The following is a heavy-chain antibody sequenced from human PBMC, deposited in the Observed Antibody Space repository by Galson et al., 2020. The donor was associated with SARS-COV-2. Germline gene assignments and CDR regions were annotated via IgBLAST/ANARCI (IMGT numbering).Heavy chain of an antibody. CDR1: GDSFSAGYY. Sequence: SETLSLTCTVSGDSFSAGYYWGWIRQHPGKGLEWKGSIYDTETTYYNPSLKSRVAMSIDTSKNQCSLKLSSLTATDTAVYYSARPSSVGFYSIWYLDVWGRGTLVTVSS. J-gene: IGHJ2*01. CDR3: ARPSSVGFYSIWYLDV. CDR2: IYDTETT. V-gene: IGHV4-38-2*02. D-gene: IGHD2-15*01.